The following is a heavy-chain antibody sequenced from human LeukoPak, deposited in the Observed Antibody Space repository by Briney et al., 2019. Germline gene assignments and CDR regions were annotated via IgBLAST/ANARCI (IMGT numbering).Heavy chain of an antibody. J-gene: IGHJ5*02. D-gene: IGHD6-6*01. V-gene: IGHV4-38-2*02. Sequence: SETLSLTCTVSGYSISSGYYWGWIRQPPGKGLEWIGSIYHSGSTYYNPSLKSRVTISVDTSKNQFSLKLSSVTAADTAVYYCARDRSSSSFDPWGQGALVTVSS. CDR1: GYSISSGYY. CDR2: IYHSGST. CDR3: ARDRSSSSFDP.